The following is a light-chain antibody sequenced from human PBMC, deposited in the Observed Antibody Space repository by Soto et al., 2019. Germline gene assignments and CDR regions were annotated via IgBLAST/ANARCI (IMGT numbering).Light chain of an antibody. CDR1: QSVLYSSDNKNY. CDR3: QQSYSSPFT. J-gene: IGKJ5*01. Sequence: DSLLAPTPDVLSVPLGERATISCRSSQSVLYSSDNKNYLAWYQQKLGQAPRVLIFGASTRATGIPARFSGSGSGTDFTLTISSLQPEDFATYHCQQSYSSPFTFGPGTRLEI. V-gene: IGKV4-1*01. CDR2: GAS.